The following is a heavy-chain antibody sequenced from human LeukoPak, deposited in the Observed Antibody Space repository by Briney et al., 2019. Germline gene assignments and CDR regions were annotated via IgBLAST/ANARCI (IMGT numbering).Heavy chain of an antibody. Sequence: GGSLRLSCAASGFTFDDYAMHWVRQAPGKGLEWASGISWNSGSIGYADSVKGRFTISRDNAKNSLYLQMNSLRAEDTAVYYCAKYPGIAAAGTTSDFDYWGQGTLVTVSS. J-gene: IGHJ4*02. CDR3: AKYPGIAAAGTTSDFDY. V-gene: IGHV3-9*01. D-gene: IGHD6-13*01. CDR1: GFTFDDYA. CDR2: ISWNSGSI.